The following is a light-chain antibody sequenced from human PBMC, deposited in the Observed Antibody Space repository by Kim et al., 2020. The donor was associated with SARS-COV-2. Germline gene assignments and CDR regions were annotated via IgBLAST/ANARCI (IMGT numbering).Light chain of an antibody. V-gene: IGLV1-44*01. Sequence: QSVLTQPPSGSGTPGQSVIITCSGSSSNIGTNTVNWYQQLPGTAPKLLIYTNNLRPSGVPDRFSGSKSGTSASLAISGLQSEDEADYYCAAWDDSLHGPVFGGGTQLTVL. J-gene: IGLJ3*02. CDR3: AAWDDSLHGPV. CDR2: TNN. CDR1: SSNIGTNT.